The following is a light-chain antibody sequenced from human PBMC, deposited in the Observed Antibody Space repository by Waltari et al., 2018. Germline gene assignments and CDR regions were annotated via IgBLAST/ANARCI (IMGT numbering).Light chain of an antibody. CDR1: QSLVHSDGNTY. J-gene: IGKJ1*01. CDR2: KVS. Sequence: DVVMTQSPLSLPITPGQPASISCRSSQSLVHSDGNTYLSWYHQKPCQPPRLLIYKVSNRDSGVPDRFSGSGAGTEGTDLTLKISRVEAEDVGIYYCGQGTHWPPTFGQGTKVEIK. V-gene: IGKV2-30*02. CDR3: GQGTHWPPT.